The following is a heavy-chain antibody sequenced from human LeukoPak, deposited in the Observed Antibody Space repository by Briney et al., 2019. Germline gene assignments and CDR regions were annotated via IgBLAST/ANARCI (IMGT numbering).Heavy chain of an antibody. J-gene: IGHJ4*02. Sequence: GGSLRLSCAASGFTFSSYSMNWVRQAPGKGLEWVAVISYDGSNKYYADSVKGRFTISRDNSKNTLYLQMNSLRAEDTAVYYCAKDGAVGATFDYWGQGTLVTVSS. CDR1: GFTFSSYS. CDR2: ISYDGSNK. CDR3: AKDGAVGATFDY. D-gene: IGHD1-26*01. V-gene: IGHV3-30*18.